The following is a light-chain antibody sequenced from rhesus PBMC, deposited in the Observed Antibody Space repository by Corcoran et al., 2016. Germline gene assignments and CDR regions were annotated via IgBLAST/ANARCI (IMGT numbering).Light chain of an antibody. J-gene: IGKJ3*01. V-gene: IGKV1-36*01. CDR1: QGISNY. CDR2: AAS. CDR3: LQYNSKPFT. Sequence: DIQMTQSPSSLSASVGDRVTITCRASQGISNYLSWYQQKPGNVPKRLIYAASSLERGVPSRFSGSGSGTEFTLTISSLQPEDFAAYYCLQYNSKPFTFGPGTKLDIK.